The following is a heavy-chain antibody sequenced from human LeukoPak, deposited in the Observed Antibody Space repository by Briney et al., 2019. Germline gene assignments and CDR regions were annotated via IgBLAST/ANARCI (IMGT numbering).Heavy chain of an antibody. CDR2: IWYDGSNK. CDR3: ARDGALRSLPGGYFDY. CDR1: GFTFSSYG. D-gene: IGHD3-3*02. J-gene: IGHJ4*02. Sequence: GRSLRLSCAASGFTFSSYGMHWVRQAPGKGLEWVAVIWYDGSNKYYADSVKGRFTISRDNFKNTLYLQMNSLRAEDTAVYYCARDGALRSLPGGYFDYWGQGTLVTVSS. V-gene: IGHV3-33*01.